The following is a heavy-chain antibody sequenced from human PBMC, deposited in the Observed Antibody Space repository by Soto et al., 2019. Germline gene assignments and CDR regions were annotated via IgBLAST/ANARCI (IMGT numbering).Heavy chain of an antibody. Sequence: EVQLVQSGGALVQPGGSLRLSCAASGFTPSRLSMNWLRQAPGKGLEWISYINSAGSIIYYADSVKGRFTISRDNAKNSLYLQMNSLRAEDTAAYYCATGTDFCWLANPNHALDIWGQGTMVTGSS. CDR2: INSAGSII. V-gene: IGHV3-48*01. CDR1: GFTPSRLS. CDR3: ATGTDFCWLANPNHALDI. J-gene: IGHJ3*02. D-gene: IGHD3-9*01.